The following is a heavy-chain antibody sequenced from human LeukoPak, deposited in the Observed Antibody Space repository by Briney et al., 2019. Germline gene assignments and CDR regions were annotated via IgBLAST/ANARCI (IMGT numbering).Heavy chain of an antibody. J-gene: IGHJ6*02. Sequence: SETLSLTCTLSGGSLSSCYWSSIRQPPGRGREWVWYVSNSGNTNYKPSLRSRVTISVDTAKNQFSLKLTSVSVADSAVYYCARIPSLRYNYYGVDVWGQGTAVTVSS. CDR3: ARIPSLRYNYYGVDV. CDR1: GGSLSSCY. CDR2: VSNSGNT. V-gene: IGHV4-59*01. D-gene: IGHD3-16*01.